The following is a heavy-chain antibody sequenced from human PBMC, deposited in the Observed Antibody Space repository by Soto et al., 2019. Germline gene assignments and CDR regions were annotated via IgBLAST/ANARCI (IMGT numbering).Heavy chain of an antibody. Sequence: EVQLVESGGGLVQPGGSLRLSCAASGFTFCSYSMNWVRQAPGKGLEWVSYISSSSSTIYYADSVKGRFTISRDNAKNSLYLQMNSLRAEDTAVYYCARGAYYYDSSGLSYWGQGTLVTASS. CDR2: ISSSSSTI. J-gene: IGHJ4*02. CDR3: ARGAYYYDSSGLSY. CDR1: GFTFCSYS. D-gene: IGHD3-22*01. V-gene: IGHV3-48*01.